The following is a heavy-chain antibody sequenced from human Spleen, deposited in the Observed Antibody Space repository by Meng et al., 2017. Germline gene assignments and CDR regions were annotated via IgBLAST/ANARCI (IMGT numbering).Heavy chain of an antibody. V-gene: IGHV3-74*01. CDR1: GFTFSSYW. CDR2: INTDGSRT. J-gene: IGHJ3*02. Sequence: GESLKISCAASGFTFSSYWMHWVRQAPGKGLVWVSRINTDGSRTNYAESVKGRFTISRDNAKNTLYLQMNSLRAEDTAVYYCAAIAHVLRYFDWLFSDGFDIWGQGTMVTVSS. CDR3: AAIAHVLRYFDWLFSDGFDI. D-gene: IGHD3-9*01.